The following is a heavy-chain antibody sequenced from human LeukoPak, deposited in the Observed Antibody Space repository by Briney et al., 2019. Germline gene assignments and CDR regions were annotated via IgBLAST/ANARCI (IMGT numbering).Heavy chain of an antibody. D-gene: IGHD2-15*01. CDR3: ATYIQRPPGMDV. V-gene: IGHV3-23*05. CDR2: IGSDNKP. CDR1: GFTFSAYA. Sequence: GGSLRLSCEASGFTFSAYAMTWVRQAPGQGLEWVSSIGSDNKPHYSESVKGRFAISRDNSKNTVYLQMNSLRAEDTALYFCATYIQRPPGMDVWGQGTTVTVSS. J-gene: IGHJ6*02.